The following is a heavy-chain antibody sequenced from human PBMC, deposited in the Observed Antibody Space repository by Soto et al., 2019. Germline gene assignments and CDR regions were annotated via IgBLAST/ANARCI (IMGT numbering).Heavy chain of an antibody. CDR3: ARDDVLCDGGRCYGVPLDV. CDR2: IQSGGPT. D-gene: IGHD2-15*01. Sequence: HPGGSLRLSCAASGFTVSSKYMSWVRQAPGKGLEWVSLIQSGGPTYYADSVKGRFTISRDTSENTVHLQMDSLRAEDTAVYYCARDDVLCDGGRCYGVPLDVCGKGTTVPVSS. J-gene: IGHJ6*04. V-gene: IGHV3-66*01. CDR1: GFTVSSKY.